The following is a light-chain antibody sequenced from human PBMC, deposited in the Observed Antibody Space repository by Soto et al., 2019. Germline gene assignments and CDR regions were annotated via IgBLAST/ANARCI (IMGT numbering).Light chain of an antibody. J-gene: IGLJ3*02. CDR2: DVS. CDR1: SSDVGGYNY. Sequence: QSVLTQPASVSGSPGQSITISCTGTSSDVGGYNYVSWFQHHPGKAPKLIIYDVSNRPSGVSNRFSGSKSGSTASLTISGLQAGDEADYYCNSYTSSSTWVVGGGTKVTVL. CDR3: NSYTSSSTWV. V-gene: IGLV2-14*03.